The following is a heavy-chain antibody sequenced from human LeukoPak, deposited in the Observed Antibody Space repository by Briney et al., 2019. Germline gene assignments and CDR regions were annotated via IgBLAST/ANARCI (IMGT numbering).Heavy chain of an antibody. D-gene: IGHD3-3*01. J-gene: IGHJ2*01. Sequence: GASVKVSCKASGYTFTSYGISWVRQAPGQGLEWMGWISAYSGDTNYAQKLQGRVTMTTDTSTSTAYMELRSLRSDDTAVYYCARAPPPYYDFWSTWGYFDLWGRGTLVTVSS. CDR3: ARAPPPYYDFWSTWGYFDL. CDR1: GYTFTSYG. CDR2: ISAYSGDT. V-gene: IGHV1-18*01.